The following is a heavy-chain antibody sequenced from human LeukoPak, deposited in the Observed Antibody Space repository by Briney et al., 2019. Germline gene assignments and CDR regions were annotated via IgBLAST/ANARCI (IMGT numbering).Heavy chain of an antibody. CDR2: FYTSGST. J-gene: IGHJ2*01. V-gene: IGHV4-4*07. CDR1: GGSITSYY. Sequence: KPSETLSLTCTVSGGSITSYYWSWIRQPAGKGLEWIGRFYTSGSTNYNPSLKSRVTMSLDTSKNQFSLKLSSVTAADTAVYYCATDPERPSTHSIAAGGSYWYFDLWGRGTLVTVSS. CDR3: ATDPERPSTHSIAAGGSYWYFDL. D-gene: IGHD6-13*01.